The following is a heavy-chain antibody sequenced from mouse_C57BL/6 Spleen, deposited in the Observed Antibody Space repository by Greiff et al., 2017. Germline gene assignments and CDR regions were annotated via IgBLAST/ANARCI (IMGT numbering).Heavy chain of an antibody. J-gene: IGHJ2*01. Sequence: EVQLQESGPVLVKPGASVKMSCKASGYTFTDYYMNWVKQSHGKSLEWIGVINPYNGGTSYNQKFKGKATLTVDKSSSTAYMELNSLTSEDSAVYYCARGGSYYSIYYFDYWGQGTTLTVSS. CDR2: INPYNGGT. CDR1: GYTFTDYY. V-gene: IGHV1-19*01. D-gene: IGHD2-5*01. CDR3: ARGGSYYSIYYFDY.